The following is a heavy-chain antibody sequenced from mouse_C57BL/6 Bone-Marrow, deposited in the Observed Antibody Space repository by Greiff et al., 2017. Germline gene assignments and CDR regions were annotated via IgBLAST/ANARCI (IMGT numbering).Heavy chain of an antibody. CDR2: ISSGGSYT. J-gene: IGHJ4*01. V-gene: IGHV5-6*01. CDR1: GFTFSSYG. D-gene: IGHD1-1*01. CDR3: ARRGTTVVARAMDY. Sequence: EVQLQESGGDLVKPGGSLKLSCAASGFTFSSYGMSWVRQTPDKRLEWVATISSGGSYTYYPDSVKGRFTISRDNAKNTLYLQMSSLKSEDTAMYYCARRGTTVVARAMDYWGQGTSVTVSS.